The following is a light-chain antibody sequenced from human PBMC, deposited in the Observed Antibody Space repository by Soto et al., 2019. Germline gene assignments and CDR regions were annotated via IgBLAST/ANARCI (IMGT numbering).Light chain of an antibody. Sequence: EIVLTQSPGTLSLSPGERATLSCRASQSINNRYLAWYQQKPGQAPRLLIYGASSRATGIPDRFIGSGSGTDLTLTISRLEPEDFAVYYCQQFGSSPGFTFGPGTKLEIK. CDR3: QQFGSSPGFT. CDR1: QSINNRY. V-gene: IGKV3-20*01. CDR2: GAS. J-gene: IGKJ3*01.